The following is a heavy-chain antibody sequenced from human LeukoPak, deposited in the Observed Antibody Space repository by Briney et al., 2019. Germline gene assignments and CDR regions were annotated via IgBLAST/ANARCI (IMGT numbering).Heavy chain of an antibody. CDR1: GGTFSSYA. CDR3: ARGGDILTGYTFDY. Sequence: SVKVSCKASGGTFSSYAISWVRQAPGQGLEWMGRITPIFGTANYAQKFQGRVTITTDESTSTAYMELSSLRSEDTAVYYCARGGDILTGYTFDYWGQGTLVTVSS. D-gene: IGHD3-9*01. V-gene: IGHV1-69*05. J-gene: IGHJ4*02. CDR2: ITPIFGTA.